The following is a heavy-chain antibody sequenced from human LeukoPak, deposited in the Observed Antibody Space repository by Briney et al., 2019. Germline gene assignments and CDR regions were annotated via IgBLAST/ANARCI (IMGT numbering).Heavy chain of an antibody. V-gene: IGHV1-69*13. CDR2: IIPIIHTP. J-gene: IGHJ6*03. Sequence: GASVKVSCKASGDTFSNYAITWVRQAPGQGLEWMGGIIPIIHTPNYAQKFQGRVTITADESTSTAYMELSSLRSEDTAVYYCARTLLGGPFDYYYYYMDVWGKGTTVTISS. D-gene: IGHD1-26*01. CDR1: GDTFSNYA. CDR3: ARTLLGGPFDYYYYYMDV.